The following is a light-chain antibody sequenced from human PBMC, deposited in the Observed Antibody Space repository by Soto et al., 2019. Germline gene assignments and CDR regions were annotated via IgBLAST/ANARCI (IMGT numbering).Light chain of an antibody. CDR3: QQYGSSPRT. J-gene: IGKJ1*01. Sequence: IVLTQSPATLSLSPGKRATLSCRPSQNISSYLIWYQQKPGQAPRLLIYGASSRATGIPDRFSGSGSGTDFTLTISRLEPEDFAVYYCQQYGSSPRTFGQGTKV. V-gene: IGKV3-20*01. CDR2: GAS. CDR1: QNISSY.